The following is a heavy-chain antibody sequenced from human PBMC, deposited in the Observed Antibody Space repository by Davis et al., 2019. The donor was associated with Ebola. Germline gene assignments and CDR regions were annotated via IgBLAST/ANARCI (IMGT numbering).Heavy chain of an antibody. CDR1: GYTFTSYY. V-gene: IGHV1-69*13. Sequence: SVKVSCKASGYTFTSYYMHWVRQAPGQGLEWMGGIIPIFGTANYAQKFQGRVTITADESTSTAYMELSSLRSEDTAVYYCARVSGWGPYNWFDPWGQGTLVTVSS. J-gene: IGHJ5*02. CDR3: ARVSGWGPYNWFDP. D-gene: IGHD6-19*01. CDR2: IIPIFGTA.